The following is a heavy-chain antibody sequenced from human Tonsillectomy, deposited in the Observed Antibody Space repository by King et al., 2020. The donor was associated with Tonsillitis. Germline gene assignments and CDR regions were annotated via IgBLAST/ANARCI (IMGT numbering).Heavy chain of an antibody. J-gene: IGHJ4*02. D-gene: IGHD4-17*01. CDR1: GGSISSYY. CDR3: ARDWYGANHFAY. Sequence: VQLQESGPGLVKPSETLSLTCSVSGGSISSYYWSWIRQPPGKGLEWIGYIFYSGNTNDNPSLKSRVTISVDTSKNQFSLKLSSVTAADTAVYYCARDWYGANHFAYWGQGTLVTVSS. CDR2: IFYSGNT. V-gene: IGHV4-59*01.